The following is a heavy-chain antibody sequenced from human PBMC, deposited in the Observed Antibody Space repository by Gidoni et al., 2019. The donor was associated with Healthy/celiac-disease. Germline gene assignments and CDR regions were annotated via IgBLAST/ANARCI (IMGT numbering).Heavy chain of an antibody. CDR3: AKDPTGWFGELFALDY. D-gene: IGHD3-10*01. CDR1: GFTFSSYA. Sequence: EVQLLESGGGLVQPGGSLRLSCAASGFTFSSYAMSWVRQAPGKGLEWVSAISGSGGSTYYADSVKGRFTISRDNSKNTLYLQMNSLRAEDTAVYYCAKDPTGWFGELFALDYWGQGTLVTVSS. J-gene: IGHJ4*02. CDR2: ISGSGGST. V-gene: IGHV3-23*01.